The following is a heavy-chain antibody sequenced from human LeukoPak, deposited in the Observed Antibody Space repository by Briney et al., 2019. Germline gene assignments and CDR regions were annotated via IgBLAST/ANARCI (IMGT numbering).Heavy chain of an antibody. CDR2: ISGSGGST. V-gene: IGHV3-23*01. CDR3: ANDLLPLVGASY. Sequence: GGSLRLSCAASGFTFSSYAMSWVRQAPGKGLEWVSAISGSGGSTYYADSVKGRFTISRDNSKNTLYLQMNSLRAEDTAVYYGANDLLPLVGASYWGQGTLVTVSP. J-gene: IGHJ4*02. D-gene: IGHD1-26*01. CDR1: GFTFSSYA.